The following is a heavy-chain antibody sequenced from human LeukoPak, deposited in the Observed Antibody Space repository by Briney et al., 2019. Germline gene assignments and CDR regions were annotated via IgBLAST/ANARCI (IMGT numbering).Heavy chain of an antibody. Sequence: TGGSLRLSCAASGFTFSSYAMHWVRQAPGKGLEWVAVISYDGSNKYYADSVKGRFTISRDNSKNTLYLQMNSLRAEDTAVYYCARVGSSSSLGFDYWGQGTLVTVSS. CDR1: GFTFSSYA. D-gene: IGHD6-6*01. CDR2: ISYDGSNK. V-gene: IGHV3-30-3*01. J-gene: IGHJ4*02. CDR3: ARVGSSSSLGFDY.